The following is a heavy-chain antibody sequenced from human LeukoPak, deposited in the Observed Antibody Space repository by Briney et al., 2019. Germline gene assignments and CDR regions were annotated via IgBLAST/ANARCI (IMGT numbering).Heavy chain of an antibody. D-gene: IGHD3-10*01. CDR2: ISSTTSYT. CDR1: GFTFSDYY. V-gene: IGHV3-11*05. J-gene: IGHJ4*02. Sequence: GGSLRLSCAVSGFTFSDYYMSWIRQAPGKGLEWISYISSTTSYTNYADSVKGRFTISRDDAKNSLYLQMNSLRAEDMAVYYCARAHYGSGIYSYWGQGTLVTVSS. CDR3: ARAHYGSGIYSY.